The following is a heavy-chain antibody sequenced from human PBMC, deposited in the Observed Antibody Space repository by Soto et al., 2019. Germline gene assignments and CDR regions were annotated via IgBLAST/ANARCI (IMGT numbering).Heavy chain of an antibody. CDR1: GFTFGDYA. Sequence: SLRLSCTASGFTFGDYAMSWFRQAPGKGLEWVGFIRSKAYGGTTEYAASVKGRFTISRDDSKSIAYLQMNSLKTEDTAVYYCTRGSLSSGWPGVYYYYMDVWGKGTTVTVSS. CDR3: TRGSLSSGWPGVYYYYMDV. D-gene: IGHD6-19*01. V-gene: IGHV3-49*03. CDR2: IRSKAYGGTT. J-gene: IGHJ6*03.